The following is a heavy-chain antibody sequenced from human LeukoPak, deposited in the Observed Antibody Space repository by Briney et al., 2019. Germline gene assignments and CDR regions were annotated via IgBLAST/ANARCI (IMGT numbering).Heavy chain of an antibody. Sequence: GGSLRLSCAASGFTVSSNYMSWVRQAPGKGLEWVSVIYSGGSTYYADSVKGRFTISRDNSKNTLYLQMNSLRAEDTAVYYCARVLGHYYFDYWGQGTLVTVSS. CDR1: GFTVSSNY. CDR2: IYSGGST. CDR3: ARVLGHYYFDY. D-gene: IGHD4/OR15-4a*01. J-gene: IGHJ4*02. V-gene: IGHV3-66*01.